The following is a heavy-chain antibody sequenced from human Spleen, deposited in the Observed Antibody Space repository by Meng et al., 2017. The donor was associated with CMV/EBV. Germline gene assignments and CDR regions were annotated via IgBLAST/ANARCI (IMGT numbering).Heavy chain of an antibody. V-gene: IGHV3-21*01. J-gene: IGHJ6*02. D-gene: IGHD6-6*01. CDR2: ISSSSSYI. Sequence: GGSLRLSCAAYGFTFSSYSMNWVRQAPGKGLEWVSSISSSSSYIYYADSMKGRFTISRDNAKNSLYLQMNSLRAEDTAVYYCARGRSSSNPPYGMDVWGQGTTVTVSS. CDR3: ARGRSSSNPPYGMDV. CDR1: GFTFSSYS.